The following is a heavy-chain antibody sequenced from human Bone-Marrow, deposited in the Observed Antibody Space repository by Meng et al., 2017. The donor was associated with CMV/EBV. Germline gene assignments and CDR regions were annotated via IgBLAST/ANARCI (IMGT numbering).Heavy chain of an antibody. Sequence: SETLSITCTVSGGSISSSSYFWDWIRQSPEKGLEWIGSLSYGGSIYYNSSLKSRVTISVDMSKNQITVRLTSVTAADKAVYYCAKIFPSDYYKYSRDVWGQGNTVNVAS. J-gene: IGHJ6*02. V-gene: IGHV4-39*06. CDR1: GGSISSSSYF. CDR2: LSYGGSI. CDR3: AKIFPSDYYKYSRDV. D-gene: IGHD3-3*01.